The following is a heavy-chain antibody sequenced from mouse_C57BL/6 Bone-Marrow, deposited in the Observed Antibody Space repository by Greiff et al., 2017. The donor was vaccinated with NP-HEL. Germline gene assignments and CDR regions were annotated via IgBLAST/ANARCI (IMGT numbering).Heavy chain of an antibody. CDR1: GYTFTSYW. Sequence: QVQLKQPGAELVRPGSSVKLSCKASGYTFTSYWMDWVKQRPGQGLEWIGNIYPSDSETHYNQKFKDKATLTVDKSSSTAYMQLSSLTSEDSAVYYCARTLGTDYWGQGTTLTVSS. V-gene: IGHV1-61*01. CDR3: ARTLGTDY. CDR2: IYPSDSET. J-gene: IGHJ2*01. D-gene: IGHD4-1*01.